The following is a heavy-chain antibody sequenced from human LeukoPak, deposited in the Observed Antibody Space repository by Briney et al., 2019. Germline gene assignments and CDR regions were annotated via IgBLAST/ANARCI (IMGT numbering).Heavy chain of an antibody. J-gene: IGHJ4*02. D-gene: IGHD4-17*01. Sequence: PGGSLRLSCAASGFTFSSYGMHWVRQAPGKGLEWVAVISYDGSNKYYADSVKGRLTISRDNSKNTLYLQMNSLRAEDTAVYYCAKDSRPFATVTTLDFDYWGQGTLVTVSS. CDR3: AKDSRPFATVTTLDFDY. V-gene: IGHV3-30*18. CDR1: GFTFSSYG. CDR2: ISYDGSNK.